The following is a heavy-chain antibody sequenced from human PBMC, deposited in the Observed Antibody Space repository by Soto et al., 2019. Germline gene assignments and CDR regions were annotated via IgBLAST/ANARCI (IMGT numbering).Heavy chain of an antibody. Sequence: QVQLVESGGGVVQPGRSLRLSCAASGFTFSSYGMHWVRQAPGKGLEWVAVIWYDGSNKYYADSVKGRFTISRDNSKNTLYLQMNSLRAEDTAVYYCARDWEDTAMVTHFDYWGQGTLVTVSS. V-gene: IGHV3-33*01. D-gene: IGHD5-18*01. CDR1: GFTFSSYG. CDR3: ARDWEDTAMVTHFDY. J-gene: IGHJ4*02. CDR2: IWYDGSNK.